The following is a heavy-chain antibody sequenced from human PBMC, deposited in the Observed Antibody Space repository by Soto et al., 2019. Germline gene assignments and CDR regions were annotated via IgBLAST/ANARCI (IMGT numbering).Heavy chain of an antibody. V-gene: IGHV4-59*01. Sequence: SETLSLTCTVSGGSISSYYWIWIRQPPGKGLEWIGYVYYSGSTNYNPSLKSRLTISVDTSKNQFSLQLSSVTAADTAVYHCARAPRGGSFFYFDHWGQGTLVTVSS. D-gene: IGHD2-15*01. J-gene: IGHJ4*02. CDR2: VYYSGST. CDR3: ARAPRGGSFFYFDH. CDR1: GGSISSYY.